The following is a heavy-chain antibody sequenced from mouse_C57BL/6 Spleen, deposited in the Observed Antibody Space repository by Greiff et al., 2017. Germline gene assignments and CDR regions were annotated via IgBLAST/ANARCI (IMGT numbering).Heavy chain of an antibody. CDR3: ASTTSVVAPGYLDY. J-gene: IGHJ2*01. CDR2: IYPRDGST. V-gene: IGHV1-85*01. Sequence: VQLQQSGPELVKPGASVKLSCTASGYTFTSYDMNWVKQRPGQGLEWIGWIYPRDGSTKYNEKFKGKATLTVDTSSSTAYMELHSLTSEDSAVYVYASTTSVVAPGYLDYWGQGTTLTVSS. D-gene: IGHD1-1*01. CDR1: GYTFTSYD.